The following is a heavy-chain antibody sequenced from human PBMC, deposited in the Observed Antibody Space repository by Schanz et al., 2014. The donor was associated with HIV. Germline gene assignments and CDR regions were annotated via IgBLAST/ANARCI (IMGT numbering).Heavy chain of an antibody. D-gene: IGHD4-17*01. Sequence: DVQLVESGGGLVQPGGSLRLSCAASGFTFHDYAMHWLRQAPGQGLEWVSGINWNSGNIGYADSVKGRFTISRDNSENTLYLQMNSLRAEDTAVYYCAKSRGDSWPYGMDVWGQGTTVTVSS. V-gene: IGHV3-9*01. CDR2: INWNSGNI. CDR1: GFTFHDYA. J-gene: IGHJ6*02. CDR3: AKSRGDSWPYGMDV.